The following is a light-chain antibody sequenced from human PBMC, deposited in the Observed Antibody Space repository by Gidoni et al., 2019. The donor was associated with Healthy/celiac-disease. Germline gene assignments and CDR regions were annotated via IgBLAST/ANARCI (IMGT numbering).Light chain of an antibody. CDR3: NSRDSSGNHYV. CDR2: GKN. J-gene: IGLJ1*01. V-gene: IGLV3-19*01. CDR1: CLRSYY. Sequence: SSELTQDPAVSLALGQTARITCQGDCLRSYYASWYQQKPGQAPVLSIDGKNNRPSVIPDRFSGSSSGNTASLTITGAQAEDEADYYCNSRDSSGNHYVFGTGTKVTVL.